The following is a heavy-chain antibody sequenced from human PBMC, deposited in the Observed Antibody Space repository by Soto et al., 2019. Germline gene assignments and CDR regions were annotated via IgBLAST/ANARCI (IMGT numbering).Heavy chain of an antibody. CDR3: AHIPLSSPGYYFDY. CDR2: IVVGSGNT. J-gene: IGHJ4*02. CDR1: GFTFTSSA. V-gene: IGHV1-58*01. D-gene: IGHD2-2*01. Sequence: SVKVSCKASGFTFTSSAVQWVRQARGQRLEWIGWIVVGSGNTNYAQKFQERVTITRDVSTSTAYMELSSLRSEDTAVYYCAHIPLSSPGYYFDYWGQGTLVTAPQ.